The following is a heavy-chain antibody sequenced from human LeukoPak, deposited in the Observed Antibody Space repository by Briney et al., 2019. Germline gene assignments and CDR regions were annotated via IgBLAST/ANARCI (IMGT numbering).Heavy chain of an antibody. CDR3: ARDWDYSSSTDTFDI. Sequence: ASVKVSCKASGYTFTSYGISWVRQAPGQGLEWMGWISAYNGNTNYAQKLQGRVTMTTDTSTSTAYMELRSLRSDDTAVYYCARDWDYSSSTDTFDIWGQGTMVTVSS. CDR1: GYTFTSYG. V-gene: IGHV1-18*01. J-gene: IGHJ3*02. D-gene: IGHD6-6*01. CDR2: ISAYNGNT.